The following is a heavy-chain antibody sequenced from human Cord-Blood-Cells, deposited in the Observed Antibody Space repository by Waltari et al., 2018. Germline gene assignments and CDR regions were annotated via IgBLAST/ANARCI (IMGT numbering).Heavy chain of an antibody. J-gene: IGHJ3*02. D-gene: IGHD2-2*02. CDR3: ARESTYCSSTSCYNDAFDI. Sequence: QVQLVQSGAEVKKPGSSVKVSCKASGGTFSSYSITWVRQAPVQGSEWMGGIIPIFGTANYAQKFQGRVTITADESTSTAYMELSSLGSEDTAVYYCARESTYCSSTSCYNDAFDIWGQGTMVTVSS. V-gene: IGHV1-69*01. CDR2: IIPIFGTA. CDR1: GGTFSSYS.